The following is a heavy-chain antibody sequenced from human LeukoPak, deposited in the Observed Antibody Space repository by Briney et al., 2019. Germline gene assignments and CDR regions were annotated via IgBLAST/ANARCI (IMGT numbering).Heavy chain of an antibody. CDR3: ARGSGQCGFDS. CDR1: GGSLSSYY. D-gene: IGHD3-10*01. Sequence: SETLSLTCTVSGGSLSSYYWSWIRQPPGKGLEWIGYIYYNGSTNYNPSLKSRVTISVDSSKNQFSLKLSSVTAADTAVYYCARGSGQCGFDSWGQGTLVTVSS. V-gene: IGHV4-59*01. CDR2: IYYNGST. J-gene: IGHJ4*02.